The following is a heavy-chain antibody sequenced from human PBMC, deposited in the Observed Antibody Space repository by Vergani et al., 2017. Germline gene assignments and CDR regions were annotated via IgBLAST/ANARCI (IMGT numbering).Heavy chain of an antibody. CDR1: GDSMNRGRYY. V-gene: IGHV4-39*01. D-gene: IGHD6-19*01. CDR2: IYYTGTT. Sequence: QLQLQESGPRLVKPSEPLSLTCPVSGDSMNRGRYYWGWTGQPPGKGLEWIGTIYYTGTTYYNEAHKSRLTISVDTSKNQFSLNLTSVTAADTAVYYCTRHGRSGWAGYFQHWGQGTLVTASS. J-gene: IGHJ1*01. CDR3: TRHGRSGWAGYFQH.